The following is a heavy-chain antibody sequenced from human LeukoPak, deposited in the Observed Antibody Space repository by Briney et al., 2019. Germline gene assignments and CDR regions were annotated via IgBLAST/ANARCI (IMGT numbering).Heavy chain of an antibody. V-gene: IGHV5-51*01. D-gene: IGHD5-12*01. CDR1: GYSFSSYW. CDR3: ARLSRGYSGPFDY. J-gene: IGHJ4*02. Sequence: GESLKISCKGSGYSFSSYWIGWVRQMPGKGLEWMGIIYPGDSDTRYSSSFQGQVTISADKSISAAYLQWSSLKASDTAMYYCARLSRGYSGPFDYWGQGTLVTVSS. CDR2: IYPGDSDT.